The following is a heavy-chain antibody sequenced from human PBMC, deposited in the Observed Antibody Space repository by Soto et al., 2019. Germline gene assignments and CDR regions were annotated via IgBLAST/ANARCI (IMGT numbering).Heavy chain of an antibody. CDR1: GFTFSDYY. V-gene: IGHV3-11*01. Sequence: LRLSCAASGFTFSDYYMSWIRQAPGKGLEWVSYISSSGSTIYYADSVKGRFTISRDNAKNSLYLQMNSLRAEDTAVYYCARRLWFGELYSYFDYWGHGTLVTVSS. CDR3: ARRLWFGELYSYFDY. D-gene: IGHD3-10*01. CDR2: ISSSGSTI. J-gene: IGHJ4*01.